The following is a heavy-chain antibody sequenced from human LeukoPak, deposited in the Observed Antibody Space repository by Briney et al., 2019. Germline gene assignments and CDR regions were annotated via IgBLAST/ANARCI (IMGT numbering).Heavy chain of an antibody. Sequence: ASVKVSCKASGYTFTSYDINWVRQATGQGLEWMGWMNPNSGNTGYAQKFQGRVTITRNTSISTAYMELSSLRSEDTAVYYCARVGDSSGYYYDTAYYWGQGTLVTVSS. CDR3: ARVGDSSGYYYDTAYY. J-gene: IGHJ4*02. V-gene: IGHV1-8*03. CDR2: MNPNSGNT. CDR1: GYTFTSYD. D-gene: IGHD3-22*01.